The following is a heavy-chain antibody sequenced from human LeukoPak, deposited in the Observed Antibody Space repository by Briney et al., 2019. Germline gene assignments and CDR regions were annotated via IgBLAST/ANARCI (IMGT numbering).Heavy chain of an antibody. D-gene: IGHD5-18*01. CDR1: GVSINSYY. Sequence: PSETLSLTCTVSGVSINSYYWSWIRQSPGKGLEWMGYIFYSGRISYNPSLKSRVTISLDTSKTQFSLMLTSVTAADTAVYYCARAGGGNTAMDLDYWGQGTLVTVSS. CDR3: ARAGGGNTAMDLDY. J-gene: IGHJ4*02. CDR2: IFYSGRI. V-gene: IGHV4-59*01.